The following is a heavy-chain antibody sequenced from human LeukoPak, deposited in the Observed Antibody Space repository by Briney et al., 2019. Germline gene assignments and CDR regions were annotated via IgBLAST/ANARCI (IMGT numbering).Heavy chain of an antibody. CDR3: ARVKGVVTAILDY. V-gene: IGHV4-59*01. D-gene: IGHD2-21*02. CDR1: GDSMSSYY. Sequence: PSETLSLTCTVSGDSMSSYYWSWIRQPPGKGLERIAYISYSGSTNYNPSLKSRVTFSVDTSKNQFSLKLISVTAADTAVYYCARVKGVVTAILDYWGQGTLVTVSS. CDR2: ISYSGST. J-gene: IGHJ4*02.